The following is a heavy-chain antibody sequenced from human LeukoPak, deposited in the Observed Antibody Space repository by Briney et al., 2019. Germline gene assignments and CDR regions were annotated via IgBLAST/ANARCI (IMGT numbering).Heavy chain of an antibody. CDR3: VRRGSGRMYDY. CDR1: GYSFITFW. V-gene: IGHV5-51*01. Sequence: GESLKISCQASGYSFITFWIAWVRQTPGKGLEWMGLIYPGDSDARYSPSFQGQVIFSADKSINTAYLQWNSLKASDSAMYYCVRRGSGRMYDYWGQGTLVTVSS. D-gene: IGHD3-16*01. J-gene: IGHJ4*02. CDR2: IYPGDSDA.